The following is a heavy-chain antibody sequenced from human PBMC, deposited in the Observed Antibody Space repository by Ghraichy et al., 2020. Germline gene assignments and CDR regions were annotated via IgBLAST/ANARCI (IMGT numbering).Heavy chain of an antibody. CDR2: ISGSGGST. J-gene: IGHJ4*02. CDR3: AKDPMVRGYHNYY. D-gene: IGHD3-10*01. V-gene: IGHV3-23*01. CDR1: GFTFSSYA. Sequence: GESLNISCAASGFTFSSYAMSWVRQAPGKGLEWVSAISGSGGSTYYADSVKGRFTISRDNSKNTLYLQMNSLRAEDTAVYYCAKDPMVRGYHNYYWGQGTLVTVSS.